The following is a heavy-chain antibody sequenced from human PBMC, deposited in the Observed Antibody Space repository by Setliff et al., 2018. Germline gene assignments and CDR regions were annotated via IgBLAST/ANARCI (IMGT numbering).Heavy chain of an antibody. CDR2: IIHSGST. J-gene: IGHJ4*02. D-gene: IGHD3-22*01. CDR1: GGSISSGDYY. Sequence: SETLSLTCTVSGGSISSGDYYWSWIRQPPGKRLEWIGEIIHSGSTNYNPSLKSRVTISMDTSKNQFSLMLYSVTAADTAIYYCARYDSSGYSENYYFDYWGQGTLVTVSS. V-gene: IGHV4-39*07. CDR3: ARYDSSGYSENYYFDY.